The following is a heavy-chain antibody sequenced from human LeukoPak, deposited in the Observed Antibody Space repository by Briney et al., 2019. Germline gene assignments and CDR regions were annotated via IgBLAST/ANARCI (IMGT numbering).Heavy chain of an antibody. CDR2: IIPIFGTA. D-gene: IGHD6-19*01. V-gene: IGHV1-69*06. Sequence: ASVKVSCKASGGTFSSYAISWVRQAPGQGLEWMGGIIPIFGTANYAQKFQGRVTITADKSTSTAYMELSSLRSEDTAVYYCARDRTYSSGWYYFDYWGQGTLVTVSS. CDR3: ARDRTYSSGWYYFDY. CDR1: GGTFSSYA. J-gene: IGHJ4*02.